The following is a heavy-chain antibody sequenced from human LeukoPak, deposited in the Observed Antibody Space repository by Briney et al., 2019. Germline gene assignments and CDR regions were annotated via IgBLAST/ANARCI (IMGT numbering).Heavy chain of an antibody. CDR3: ASGRVCSSTSCRNRKNYYFDY. CDR2: VNPNSGNT. Sequence: GASVKVSCKASGYTFTSHDINWVRQATGQGLEWMGWVNPNSGNTGYAQKFQGRVTMTRNTSISTAYMELSSLRSEDTAVYYCASGRVCSSTSCRNRKNYYFDYWGQGTLVTVSS. V-gene: IGHV1-8*01. J-gene: IGHJ4*02. D-gene: IGHD2-2*01. CDR1: GYTFTSHD.